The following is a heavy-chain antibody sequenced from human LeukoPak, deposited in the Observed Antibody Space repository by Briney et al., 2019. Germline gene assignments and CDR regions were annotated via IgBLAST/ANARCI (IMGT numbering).Heavy chain of an antibody. V-gene: IGHV1-69*13. J-gene: IGHJ4*02. CDR1: GGTFISYA. CDR3: ARAPFDWLFLDY. CDR2: IIPIFGTA. D-gene: IGHD3-9*01. Sequence: APVKVSCKASGGTFISYAISWVRQAPGQGLEWMGGIIPIFGTANYAQKFQGRVTITADESTSTAYMELSSLRSEDTAVYYCARAPFDWLFLDYWGQGTLVTVSS.